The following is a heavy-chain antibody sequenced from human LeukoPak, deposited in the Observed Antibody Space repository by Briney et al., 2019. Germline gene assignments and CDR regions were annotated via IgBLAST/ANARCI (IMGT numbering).Heavy chain of an antibody. CDR2: MNPNSGNT. J-gene: IGHJ5*02. CDR1: GYTFTSYD. CDR3: ARGVTMIRGIIKSWFDP. D-gene: IGHD3-10*01. V-gene: IGHV1-8*01. Sequence: AASVKVSCKASGYTFTSYDINWVRQATGQGLEWMGWMNPNSGNTGYAQMFQGRVTMTRNTSISTAYMELSSLRSEDTAVYYCARGVTMIRGIIKSWFDPWGQGTLVTVSS.